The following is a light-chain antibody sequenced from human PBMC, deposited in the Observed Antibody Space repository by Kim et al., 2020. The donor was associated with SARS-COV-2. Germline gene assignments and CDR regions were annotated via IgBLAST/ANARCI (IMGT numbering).Light chain of an antibody. CDR3: QAWNSTTVV. CDR2: QDN. J-gene: IGLJ3*02. V-gene: IGLV3-1*01. Sequence: SYELTQPPSVSLSPGQTASLACSGDKLGDRYACWYQQKPGQSPLLVIYQDNKRPSGIPERFSGSNSGNTATLTISGTQASDEAHYYCQAWNSTTVVFGGGTQLTVL. CDR1: KLGDRY.